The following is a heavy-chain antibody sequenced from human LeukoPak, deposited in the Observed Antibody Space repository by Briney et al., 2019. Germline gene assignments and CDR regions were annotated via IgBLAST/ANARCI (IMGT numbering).Heavy chain of an antibody. CDR3: AKIGEFRYYYYMDV. V-gene: IGHV3-23*01. CDR2: ISGSGGST. CDR1: GFTFSGYG. Sequence: PGGSLRLSCAASGFTFSGYGMSWVRQAPGKGLEWVSAISGSGGSTYYADPVKGRFTISRDNSKNTLYLQMNSLRAEDTAVYYCAKIGEFRYYYYMDVWGKGTTVTISS. D-gene: IGHD3-10*01. J-gene: IGHJ6*03.